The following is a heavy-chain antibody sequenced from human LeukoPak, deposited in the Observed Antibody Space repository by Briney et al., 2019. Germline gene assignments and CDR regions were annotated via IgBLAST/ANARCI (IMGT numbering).Heavy chain of an antibody. J-gene: IGHJ5*02. CDR2: NSGSGGDT. D-gene: IGHD6-19*01. V-gene: IGHV3-23*01. CDR3: AKCSRSTYASGWCNWIDP. Sequence: GGSLRLSCAASGFTFSSYAMSWVRQAPGKGLEWVSSNSGSGGDTYYADSVKGRFAISRDNSKNTIYLQMNRLRAEDAAIYYCAKCSRSTYASGWCNWIDPWGQGTLVTVSS. CDR1: GFTFSSYA.